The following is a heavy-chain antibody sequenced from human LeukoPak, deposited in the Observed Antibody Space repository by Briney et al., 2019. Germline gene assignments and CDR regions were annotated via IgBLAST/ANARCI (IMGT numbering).Heavy chain of an antibody. CDR3: ARDTPSNDFWSGYYQHHYYYYGMDV. J-gene: IGHJ6*02. V-gene: IGHV3-48*02. CDR1: GFTFSSYS. Sequence: GGSLGLSCAASGFTFSSYSMNWVRQAPGKGLEWVSYISSSSSAIYYADSVKGRFTISRDNAKNSLYLQMNSLRDEDTAVYYCARDTPSNDFWSGYYQHHYYYYGMDVWGQGTTVTVSS. CDR2: ISSSSSAI. D-gene: IGHD3-3*01.